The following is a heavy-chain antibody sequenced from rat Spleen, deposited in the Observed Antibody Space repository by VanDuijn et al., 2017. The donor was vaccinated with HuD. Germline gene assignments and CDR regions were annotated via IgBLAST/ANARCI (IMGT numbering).Heavy chain of an antibody. CDR1: GFSLSSYG. CDR2: IWSDGAT. Sequence: QVQLKESGPGLVQPSQTLSLTCTVSGFSLSSYGVIWVRQPPGKGLEWMGVIWSDGATDFNSAIKSRLSISRDTSKSQVFLKMNSLQAEDTAMYFCVRGSAFFDYWGQGVMVTVSS. V-gene: IGHV2-13*01. CDR3: VRGSAFFDY. D-gene: IGHD3-3*01. J-gene: IGHJ2*01.